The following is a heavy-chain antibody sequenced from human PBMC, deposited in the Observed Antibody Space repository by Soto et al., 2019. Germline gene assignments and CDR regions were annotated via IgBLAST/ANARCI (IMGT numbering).Heavy chain of an antibody. CDR2: ISGSGGST. Sequence: EVQLLQSGGGSVQPGGSLRLSCAASGLTFRSSSMSWVRQAPGKGLEWVSAISGSGGSTYYADSVKGRFTISRDNSKNTLYLQMNSRRAEDTAVYCCAKVAGIAAAGKFDYWGQGTLVTVSS. D-gene: IGHD6-13*01. V-gene: IGHV3-23*01. CDR3: AKVAGIAAAGKFDY. CDR1: GLTFRSSS. J-gene: IGHJ4*02.